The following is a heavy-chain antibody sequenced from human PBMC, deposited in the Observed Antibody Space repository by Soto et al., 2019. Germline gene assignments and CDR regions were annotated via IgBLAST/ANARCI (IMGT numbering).Heavy chain of an antibody. CDR2: ISSSSSYI. J-gene: IGHJ4*02. CDR1: GFTSSSYS. Sequence: GGSLRLSCAASGFTSSSYSMNWVRQAPGKGLEWVSSISSSSSYIYYADSVKGRFTISRDNAKNSLYLQMNSLRAEDTAVYYCARDSRVVVAATFDYWGQGTLVTVSS. V-gene: IGHV3-21*01. D-gene: IGHD2-15*01. CDR3: ARDSRVVVAATFDY.